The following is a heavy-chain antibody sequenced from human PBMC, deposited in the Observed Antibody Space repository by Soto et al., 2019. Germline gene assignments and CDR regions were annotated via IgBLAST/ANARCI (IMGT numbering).Heavy chain of an antibody. CDR1: LRPFSGYA. Sequence: SVKVSSMASLRPFSGYAFNCVREPSGQGLEWMGGIIPIFGTANDAQKFQGRVTMTADEYTSTAYMELSSRRSEDTAVYYCAVGSIGYIVYVFDPWCQGTLVTVSS. D-gene: IGHD5-12*01. V-gene: IGHV1-69*13. CDR3: AVGSIGYIVYVFDP. J-gene: IGHJ5*02. CDR2: IIPIFGTA.